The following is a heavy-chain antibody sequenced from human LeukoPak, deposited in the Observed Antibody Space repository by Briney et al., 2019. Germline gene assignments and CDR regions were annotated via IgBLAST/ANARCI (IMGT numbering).Heavy chain of an antibody. CDR1: GGTFSSYA. CDR3: ARDLYSSGWLYYLDY. Sequence: ASVKVSCKASGGTFSSYAISWVRQAPGQGLEWMGRITPILGIANYAQKFQGRVTITADKSTSTAYMELSSLRSEDTAVYYCARDLYSSGWLYYLDYWGQGTLVTVSS. J-gene: IGHJ4*02. V-gene: IGHV1-69*04. CDR2: ITPILGIA. D-gene: IGHD6-19*01.